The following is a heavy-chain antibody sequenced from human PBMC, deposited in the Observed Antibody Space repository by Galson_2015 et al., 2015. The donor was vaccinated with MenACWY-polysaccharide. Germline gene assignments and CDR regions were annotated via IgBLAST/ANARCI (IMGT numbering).Heavy chain of an antibody. CDR1: GYTFTDYY. CDR2: INTNSGGT. CDR3: ASEIRAP. V-gene: IGHV1-2*06. D-gene: IGHD3-3*02. J-gene: IGHJ4*02. Sequence: SVKVSCKASGYTFTDYYIHWVRQAPGQGLEWMGRINTNSGGTDSAQKFQGRVTMTRDTSISTAYMELRWLRSDDTAVYYCASEIRAPWGQGTLVTVSS.